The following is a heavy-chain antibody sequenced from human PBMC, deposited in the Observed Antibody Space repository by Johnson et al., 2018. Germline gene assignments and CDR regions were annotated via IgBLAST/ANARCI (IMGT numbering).Heavy chain of an antibody. J-gene: IGHJ6*03. CDR3: AKALIPQYYYYYMDV. V-gene: IGHV3-23*01. CDR2: ISGSGGST. CDR1: GFTFSSYA. Sequence: VQLQESGGGLVQPGGSLRLSCAASGFTFSSYAMSWVRQAPGTGLEWVSAISGSGGSTYYAASVKGRFPISRDNSKNTLYLQMNSLRAEDTAVYYFAKALIPQYYYYYMDVWGKGTTVTVSS. D-gene: IGHD2-2*02.